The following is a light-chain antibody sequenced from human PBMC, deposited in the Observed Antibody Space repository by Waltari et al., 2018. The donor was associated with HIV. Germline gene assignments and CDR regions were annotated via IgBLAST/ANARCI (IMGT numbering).Light chain of an antibody. CDR2: DVN. J-gene: IGLJ2*01. CDR1: SSDVGAYNY. CDR3: CSYADTYFVL. Sequence: QSALTQPRSVSGSPGPSVPISFPGTSSDVGAYNYVSWYQHPPHKGPKLLIYDVNKRPSGVPDRFSGSKSGNTASLTISGLQAEDEADYYCCSYADTYFVLFGGRTKLTVL. V-gene: IGLV2-11*01.